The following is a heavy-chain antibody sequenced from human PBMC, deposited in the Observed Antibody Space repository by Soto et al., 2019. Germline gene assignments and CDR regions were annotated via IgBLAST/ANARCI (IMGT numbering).Heavy chain of an antibody. D-gene: IGHD1-1*01. CDR1: GFTFSSYW. CDR3: ARGSQLEEADAFDI. J-gene: IGHJ3*02. Sequence: GWSLRLSCAASGFTFSSYWMSWVRQAPGKGLEWVANIKQDGSEKYYVDSVKGRFTISRDNAKNSLYLQMNSLRAEDTAVYYCARGSQLEEADAFDIWGQGTMVTVSS. CDR2: IKQDGSEK. V-gene: IGHV3-7*01.